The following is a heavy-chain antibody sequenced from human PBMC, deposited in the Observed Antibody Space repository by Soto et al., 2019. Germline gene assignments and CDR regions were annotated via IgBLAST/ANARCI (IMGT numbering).Heavy chain of an antibody. CDR1: GFTVSGND. V-gene: IGHV3-53*01. CDR3: AKVNDGKFDY. CDR2: LDSGGSA. J-gene: IGHJ4*02. Sequence: GGSLRLACAASGFTVSGNDMSWVRQAPGTGLEGVSFLDSGGSAFYPDSVKGRFTISRDNSKNTLYLQMNSLTVEDTAVYYCAKVNDGKFDYWGQGTLVTVSS. D-gene: IGHD1-1*01.